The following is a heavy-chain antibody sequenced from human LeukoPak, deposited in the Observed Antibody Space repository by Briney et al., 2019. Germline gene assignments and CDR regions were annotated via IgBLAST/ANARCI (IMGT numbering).Heavy chain of an antibody. CDR2: FGTRSTSI. D-gene: IGHD3-22*01. V-gene: IGHV3-21*01. Sequence: GGSLRLSCAASGFTVSSNYMSWVRQAPGKGLEWVSSFGTRSTSIYHAGSVKGRFAISRDNAKNSLYLQMNSLRAEDTALYYCAREVSEGFDFWGQGTLVTVSS. J-gene: IGHJ4*02. CDR1: GFTVSSNY. CDR3: AREVSEGFDF.